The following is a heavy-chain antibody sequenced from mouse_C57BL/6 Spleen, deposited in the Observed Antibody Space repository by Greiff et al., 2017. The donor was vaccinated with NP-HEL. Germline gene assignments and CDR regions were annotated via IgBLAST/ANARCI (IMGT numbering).Heavy chain of an antibody. Sequence: QVQLQQPGTELVKPGASVKLSCKASGYTFTSYWMHWVKQRPGQGLEWIGNINPSNGGTNYNEKFQSKATLTVDTSSSTAYMQLSSLTSEDSAVYYCARPHYYGSSYPYYFDDWGQGTTLTVSS. CDR3: ARPHYYGSSYPYYFDD. CDR2: INPSNGGT. J-gene: IGHJ2*01. V-gene: IGHV1-53*01. D-gene: IGHD1-1*01. CDR1: GYTFTSYW.